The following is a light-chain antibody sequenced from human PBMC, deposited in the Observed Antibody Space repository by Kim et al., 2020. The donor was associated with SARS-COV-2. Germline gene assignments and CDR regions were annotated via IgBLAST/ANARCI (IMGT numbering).Light chain of an antibody. V-gene: IGLV3-1*01. J-gene: IGLJ2*01. Sequence: SYELTQPPSMSVSPGQTASITCSGDKLGDKYACWYQQKPGQSPVLVIYQDTKRPSGIPERFSGSNSGNTATLTISGTQAMDEADYYCQTWDGTSVVFGG. CDR3: QTWDGTSVV. CDR2: QDT. CDR1: KLGDKY.